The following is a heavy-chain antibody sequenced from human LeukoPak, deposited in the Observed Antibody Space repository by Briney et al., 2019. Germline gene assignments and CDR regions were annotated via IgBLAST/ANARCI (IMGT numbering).Heavy chain of an antibody. J-gene: IGHJ4*02. Sequence: ASVKVSCKASGYTFTGYCMHWVRQAPGQGLEWMGWINPNSGGTNYAQKFQGRVTMTRDTSISTAYMELSRLRSDDTAVYYCARIEWRSLQLDYWGQGTLVTVSS. D-gene: IGHD5-24*01. CDR1: GYTFTGYC. V-gene: IGHV1-2*02. CDR3: ARIEWRSLQLDY. CDR2: INPNSGGT.